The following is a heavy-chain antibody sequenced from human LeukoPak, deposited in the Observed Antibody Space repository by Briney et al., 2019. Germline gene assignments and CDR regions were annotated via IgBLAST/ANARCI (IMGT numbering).Heavy chain of an antibody. CDR1: GLSFSDFSDYY. Sequence: GGSLRLSCEASGLSFSDFSDYYMNWVRQAPGKGLEWVSYISSSGSTIYYADSVKGRFTISRDNAKNSLYLQMNSLRAEDTAVYYCARARNWGAFDIWGQGTMVTVSS. CDR3: ARARNWGAFDI. CDR2: ISSSGSTI. J-gene: IGHJ3*02. D-gene: IGHD7-27*01. V-gene: IGHV3-11*04.